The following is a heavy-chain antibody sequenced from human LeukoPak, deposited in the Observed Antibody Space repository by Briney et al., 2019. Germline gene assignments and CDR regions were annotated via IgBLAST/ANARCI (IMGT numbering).Heavy chain of an antibody. V-gene: IGHV4-59*01. CDR2: ISYSGDT. CDR1: GGSISRDY. J-gene: IGHJ5*02. CDR3: ARGVFGYDFWSGYLNWFDP. Sequence: SETLSLTCTVSGGSISRDYWSWIRQPPGKGLEWIGYISYSGDTNYNPSLKSRVTISLDTSKNQFSLKLSSVTAADTAVYYCARGVFGYDFWSGYLNWFDPWGQGTLVTVSS. D-gene: IGHD3-3*01.